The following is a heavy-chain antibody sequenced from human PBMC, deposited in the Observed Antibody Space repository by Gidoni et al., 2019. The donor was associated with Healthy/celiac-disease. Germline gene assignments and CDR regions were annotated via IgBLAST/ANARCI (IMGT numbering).Heavy chain of an antibody. CDR3: TTGGLYDFWSGYSLYYFDY. V-gene: IGHV3-15*07. CDR1: GFTFSNDW. D-gene: IGHD3-3*01. J-gene: IGHJ4*02. Sequence: EVQLVESGGGLGKPGGSLRLSCAASGFTFSNDWMNWVRQAPGKGLEWVGRIKSKTDGGTTDYAAPVKGRFTISRDDSKNTLYLQMNSLKTEDTAVYYCTTGGLYDFWSGYSLYYFDYWGQGTLVTVSS. CDR2: IKSKTDGGTT.